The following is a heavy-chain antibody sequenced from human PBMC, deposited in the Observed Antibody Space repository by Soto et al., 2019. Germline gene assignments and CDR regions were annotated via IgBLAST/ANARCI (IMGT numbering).Heavy chain of an antibody. D-gene: IGHD5-12*01. V-gene: IGHV4-34*01. Sequence: PSETLSLTCAVYGGSFSGYYWSWIRQPPGKGLEWIGEINHSGSTNYNPSLKSRVTISVDTSKNQFSLKLSSVTAADTAVYYCARDGGYSGCDSFGNYYYYGMDVWGQGTTVTVSS. J-gene: IGHJ6*02. CDR3: ARDGGYSGCDSFGNYYYYGMDV. CDR1: GGSFSGYY. CDR2: INHSGST.